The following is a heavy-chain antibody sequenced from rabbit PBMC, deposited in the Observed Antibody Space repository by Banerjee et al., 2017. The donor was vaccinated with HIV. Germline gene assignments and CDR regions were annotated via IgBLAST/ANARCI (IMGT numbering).Heavy chain of an antibody. J-gene: IGHJ4*01. Sequence: QQQLEESGGGLVKPEGSLTLSCTASGFSLSNKYVMCWVRQAPGKGLEWIACINTSSGNTVYASWAKGRFTISKTSSTTVTLQMISLTAADTATYFCARDLPGVIGWNFNLWGQGTLVTVS. D-gene: IGHD1-1*01. CDR3: ARDLPGVIGWNFNL. CDR1: GFSLSNKYV. V-gene: IGHV1S45*01. CDR2: INTSSGNT.